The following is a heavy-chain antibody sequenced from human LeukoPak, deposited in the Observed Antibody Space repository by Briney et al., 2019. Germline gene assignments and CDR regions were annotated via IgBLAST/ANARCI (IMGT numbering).Heavy chain of an antibody. Sequence: MPSETLSLTCAVSGGSISSSNWWSWVRQPPGQGLEWIGEIYHSGSTNYNPSLKSRVTISVDKSKNQFSLKLSSVTAADTAVYYCARVTPDSSGYYSDYWGQGTLVTVSS. CDR3: ARVTPDSSGYYSDY. J-gene: IGHJ4*02. V-gene: IGHV4-4*02. CDR1: GGSISSSNW. D-gene: IGHD3-22*01. CDR2: IYHSGST.